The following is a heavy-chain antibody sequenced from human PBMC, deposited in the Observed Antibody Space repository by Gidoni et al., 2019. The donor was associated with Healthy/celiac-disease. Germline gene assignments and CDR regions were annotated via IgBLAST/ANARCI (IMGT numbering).Heavy chain of an antibody. Sequence: QLQLQESGPGLVKPSETLSLTCTVSGGSISSSSYYWGWLRQPPGKGLEWIGSIYYSGSTYYNPSLKSRVTISVDTSKNQFSLKLSSVTAADTAVYYCASVITMVRGVIWFDPWGQGTLVTVSS. CDR1: GGSISSSSYY. J-gene: IGHJ5*02. CDR2: IYYSGST. D-gene: IGHD3-10*01. V-gene: IGHV4-39*01. CDR3: ASVITMVRGVIWFDP.